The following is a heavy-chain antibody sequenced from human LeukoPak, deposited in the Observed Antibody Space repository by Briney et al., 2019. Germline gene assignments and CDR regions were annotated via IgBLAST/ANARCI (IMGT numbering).Heavy chain of an antibody. Sequence: GGSLRLSCAASEFTFSSFWIYWGRHAPWKGLGWVSRINSDGSETIYADSVKGRFTISRDNAKNTLYLHMNSLRAEDTAVYYCARVRMGDDFNPFDYWGQGPLVSVSS. CDR1: EFTFSSFW. V-gene: IGHV3-74*01. D-gene: IGHD3-16*01. J-gene: IGHJ4*02. CDR3: ARVRMGDDFNPFDY. CDR2: INSDGSET.